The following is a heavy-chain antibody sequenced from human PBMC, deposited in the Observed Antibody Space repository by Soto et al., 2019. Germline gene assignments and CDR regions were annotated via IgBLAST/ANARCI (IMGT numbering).Heavy chain of an antibody. V-gene: IGHV4-59*13. D-gene: IGHD3-22*01. CDR2: IYYSGST. Sequence: SSETLSLTCTVSGGSITSYFWTWIRQPPGKGLEWIGYIYYSGSTNYNPSLKSRVTISVDTSKNQFSLKVSSVTAADTAVYYCARAEYYFDSGGYPHPYYFDSWGQGTLVTVSS. J-gene: IGHJ4*02. CDR3: ARAEYYFDSGGYPHPYYFDS. CDR1: GGSITSYF.